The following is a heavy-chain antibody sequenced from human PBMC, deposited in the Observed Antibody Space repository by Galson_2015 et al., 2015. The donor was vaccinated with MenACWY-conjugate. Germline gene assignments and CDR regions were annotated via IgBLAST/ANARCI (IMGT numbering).Heavy chain of an antibody. CDR1: GDSFSGYY. Sequence: SLTCAVYGDSFSGYYWSWIRQPPGKGLEWIGEISHSGSTNYNPSLKSRVTISLDTSKNQFSLRLSSVTAADTAVYYCARWRSDSSGWYSDYWGQGTLVTVSS. CDR2: ISHSGST. CDR3: ARWRSDSSGWYSDY. V-gene: IGHV4-34*01. D-gene: IGHD6-25*01. J-gene: IGHJ4*02.